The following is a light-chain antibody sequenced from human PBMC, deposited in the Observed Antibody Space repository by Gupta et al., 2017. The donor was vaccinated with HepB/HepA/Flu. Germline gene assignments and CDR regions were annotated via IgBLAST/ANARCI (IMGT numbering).Light chain of an antibody. V-gene: IGKV1-13*02. CDR3: QQVNSYPLT. Sequence: AIQLTQSPSSLSASVGDRVTITCRASQGITTALAWYQQKPGKAPNLLIYGASSLKSGVPSRFSGSASGTDFTLTISILHPEDFATYFCQQVNSYPLTFGGGTRVDI. J-gene: IGKJ4*01. CDR2: GAS. CDR1: QGITTA.